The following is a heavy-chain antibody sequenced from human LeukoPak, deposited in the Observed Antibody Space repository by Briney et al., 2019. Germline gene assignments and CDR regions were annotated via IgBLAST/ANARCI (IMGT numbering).Heavy chain of an antibody. CDR3: ARVKADRGYYYGMDV. D-gene: IGHD3-10*01. J-gene: IGHJ6*04. CDR2: INAGNGNT. Sequence: ASVKVSCKASGYTFTSYAMHWVRQAPGQRLEWMGWINAGNGNTKYSQKFQGRVTIARDKSASTAYMELSSLRSEDTAVYYCARVKADRGYYYGMDVWGKGTTVTVSS. CDR1: GYTFTSYA. V-gene: IGHV1-3*01.